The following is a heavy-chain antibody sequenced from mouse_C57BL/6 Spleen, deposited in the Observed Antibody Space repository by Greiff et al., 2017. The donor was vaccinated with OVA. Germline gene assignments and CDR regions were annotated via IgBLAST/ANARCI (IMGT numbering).Heavy chain of an antibody. Sequence: QVQLQQPGAELVRPGSSVKLSCKASGYTFTSYWMHWVKQRPIQGLEWIGNIDPSDSETHYNQKFKDKATLTVDKSSSTAYMQLSSLTSEDSAVYCCARVRYYGSSSFSYWYFDVWGTGTTVTVSS. V-gene: IGHV1-52*01. CDR2: IDPSDSET. D-gene: IGHD1-1*01. CDR1: GYTFTSYW. CDR3: ARVRYYGSSSFSYWYFDV. J-gene: IGHJ1*03.